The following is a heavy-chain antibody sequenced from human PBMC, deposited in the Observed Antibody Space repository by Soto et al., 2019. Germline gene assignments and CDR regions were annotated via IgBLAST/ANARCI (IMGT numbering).Heavy chain of an antibody. V-gene: IGHV3-73*02. CDR2: IRSKANSDAT. Sequence: EVQLVESGGGLVQPGGSLKLSCAASGFTFSGSAMHWVRQASGKGLEWVGRIRSKANSDATAYAVSVKGRFTISRDDSKNTAYLQMNSLKTDDTAVYYCTRLGGSYCSSTSCYDGMDFWGQGTTVTVSS. D-gene: IGHD2-2*01. CDR3: TRLGGSYCSSTSCYDGMDF. CDR1: GFTFSGSA. J-gene: IGHJ6*02.